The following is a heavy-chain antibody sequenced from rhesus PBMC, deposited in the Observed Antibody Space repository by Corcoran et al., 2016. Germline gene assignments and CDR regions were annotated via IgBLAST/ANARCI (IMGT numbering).Heavy chain of an antibody. CDR3: GREGTAVGPDFDY. J-gene: IGHJ4*01. CDR1: GYTFTDYY. Sequence: QVQLVQSGAEVKKPGSSVKVSCKSSGYTFTDYYIHWVRQTPGQGREWREEMNTKHGGANEEPKLQEKETMTRDPTTSTAYMGLGSLSSEDTGVYYCGREGTAVGPDFDYWGQGVLVTVSS. V-gene: IGHV1-138*01. CDR2: MNTKHGGA. D-gene: IGHD6-25*01.